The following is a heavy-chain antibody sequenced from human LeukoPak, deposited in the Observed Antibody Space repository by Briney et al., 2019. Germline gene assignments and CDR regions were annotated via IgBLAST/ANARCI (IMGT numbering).Heavy chain of an antibody. V-gene: IGHV3-7*04. Sequence: GGSLRLSCVASGSSFSNDWMNWVRQAPGKGLQWVASIKQDGSEKHYVDSVKGRFTISRDNTKNSLYLQMNSLRADDTAVYFCARGFLLGATAWGQGTLVTVSS. J-gene: IGHJ4*02. CDR2: IKQDGSEK. CDR1: GSSFSNDW. D-gene: IGHD1-26*01. CDR3: ARGFLLGATA.